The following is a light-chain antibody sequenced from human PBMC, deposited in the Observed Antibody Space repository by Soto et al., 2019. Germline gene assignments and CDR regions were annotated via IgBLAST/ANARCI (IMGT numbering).Light chain of an antibody. CDR3: QQYNNWPGT. Sequence: EIVMTQSPATLSVSPGERATLSCRASQSVSSNLAWYQQKPGQAPRLLIYDASTRATDIPARFSGTGSGTEFTLTISSLQSEDFAVYYCQQYNNWPGTFGQGTKVEIK. CDR2: DAS. V-gene: IGKV3-15*01. CDR1: QSVSSN. J-gene: IGKJ1*01.